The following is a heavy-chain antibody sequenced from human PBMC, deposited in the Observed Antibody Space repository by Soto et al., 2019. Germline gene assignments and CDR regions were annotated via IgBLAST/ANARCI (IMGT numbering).Heavy chain of an antibody. J-gene: IGHJ4*02. V-gene: IGHV4-34*01. CDR1: GGSFSDYY. D-gene: IGHD2-21*01. CDR3: ARHGGASFDS. CDR2: IHQSAGT. Sequence: QVQLQQWGAGLLKPSETLSLTCAVYGGSFSDYYWSWIRQPPGKGLEWMGEIHQSAGTKYNPSLKRRVTILADTYKNQFSLRLSSVTAADTAVFYCARHGGASFDSWGQGSLVTVSS.